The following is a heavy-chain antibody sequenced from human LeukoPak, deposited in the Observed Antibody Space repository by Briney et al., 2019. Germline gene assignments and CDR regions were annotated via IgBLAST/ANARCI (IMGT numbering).Heavy chain of an antibody. CDR2: IRYDGSNK. D-gene: IGHD6-13*01. V-gene: IGHV3-30*02. CDR3: AKGSDLTPKQQLVLDY. J-gene: IGHJ4*02. Sequence: GGSLRLSCAASGFTFSSYGMHWVRQAPGKGLEWVAFIRYDGSNKYYADSVKGRFTISRDNSKNTLYLQMNSLRAEDTAVYYCAKGSDLTPKQQLVLDYWGQGTLVTVSS. CDR1: GFTFSSYG.